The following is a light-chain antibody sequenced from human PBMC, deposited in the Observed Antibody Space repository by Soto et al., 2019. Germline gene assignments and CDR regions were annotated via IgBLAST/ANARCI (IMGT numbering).Light chain of an antibody. V-gene: IGKV4-1*01. Sequence: DIVMTQSTESLAVSLGERTTINCKSSQSVLSSSNNKNYLAWHQQKPGQPPKVLIYWASTRESGVPDRFSGSGPGADFTLTISSLQAEDVAVYYCQQYFSTPLTFGGGTKVDIK. CDR1: QSVLSSSNNKNY. J-gene: IGKJ4*01. CDR2: WAS. CDR3: QQYFSTPLT.